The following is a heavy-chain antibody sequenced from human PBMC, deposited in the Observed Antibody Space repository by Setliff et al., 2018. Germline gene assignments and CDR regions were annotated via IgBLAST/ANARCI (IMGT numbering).Heavy chain of an antibody. J-gene: IGHJ4*02. Sequence: PSETLSLTCIVSADSMNNNFWTWIRRPPGKGLEWIGYIYPDGTTNYNPSLKSRMTISLDMSKNQFSLTLRSVTAADTAVYYCASGGAGFFTSGRWGQGTLVTVSS. CDR1: ADSMNNNF. CDR3: ASGGAGFFTSGR. D-gene: IGHD3-3*01. CDR2: IYPDGTT. V-gene: IGHV4-4*08.